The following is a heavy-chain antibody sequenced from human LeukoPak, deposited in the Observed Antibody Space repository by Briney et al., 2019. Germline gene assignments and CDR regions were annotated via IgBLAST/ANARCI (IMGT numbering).Heavy chain of an antibody. V-gene: IGHV3-20*03. Sequence: WIRQPPGKGLEWVSGINWNGGSTGYADSVKGRFTISRDNAKNSLYLQMNSLRAEDTALYYCARDVAGIYYFDYWGQGTLVTVSS. CDR2: INWNGGST. CDR3: ARDVAGIYYFDY. D-gene: IGHD6-19*01. J-gene: IGHJ4*02.